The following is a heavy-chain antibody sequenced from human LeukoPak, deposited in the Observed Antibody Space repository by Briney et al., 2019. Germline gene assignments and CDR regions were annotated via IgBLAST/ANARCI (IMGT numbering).Heavy chain of an antibody. CDR1: GYTFTSYA. D-gene: IGHD3-22*01. V-gene: IGHV1-3*01. CDR3: ARDFTPYYYDSSGY. J-gene: IGHJ4*02. CDR2: INAGNGNT. Sequence: ASVKVSCKASGYTFTSYAMHWVRQAPGQRLEWMGWINAGNGNTKYSQEFQGRVTITRDTSASTAYMELSSLRSDDTAVYYCARDFTPYYYDSSGYWGQGTLVTVSS.